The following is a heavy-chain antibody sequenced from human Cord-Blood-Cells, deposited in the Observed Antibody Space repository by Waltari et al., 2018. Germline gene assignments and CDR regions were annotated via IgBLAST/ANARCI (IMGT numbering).Heavy chain of an antibody. J-gene: IGHJ4*02. CDR2: ISSSSSYI. Sequence: EVQLVESGGGLVKPGGSLRLSCAASGFTFSSYSMNWVRQAPGKGLEWVSSISSSSSYIYYADSVKGRFTISRDNAKNSMYLQMNSLRAEDTAVYYCARDLSTYYDFWSGYYALDYWGQGTLVTVSS. CDR1: GFTFSSYS. D-gene: IGHD3-3*01. V-gene: IGHV3-21*01. CDR3: ARDLSTYYDFWSGYYALDY.